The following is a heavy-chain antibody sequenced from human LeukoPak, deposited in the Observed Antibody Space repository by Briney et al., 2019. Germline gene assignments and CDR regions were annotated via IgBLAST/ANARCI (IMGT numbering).Heavy chain of an antibody. Sequence: SETLSLTCTVSGGSISSHYWSWIRQPAGKGLEWIGRIYTSGSTNYNPSLKSRVTMSVDTSKNQFSLKLSSVTAADTAVYYCASERPHYYGSGSYYNGEWAPSYYYYMDVWGKGTTVTVSS. J-gene: IGHJ6*03. CDR3: ASERPHYYGSGSYYNGEWAPSYYYYMDV. CDR2: IYTSGST. V-gene: IGHV4-4*07. D-gene: IGHD3-10*01. CDR1: GGSISSHY.